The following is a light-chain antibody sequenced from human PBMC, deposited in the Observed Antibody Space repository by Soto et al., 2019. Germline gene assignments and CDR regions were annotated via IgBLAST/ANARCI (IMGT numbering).Light chain of an antibody. J-gene: IGKJ1*01. CDR3: QHMRT. CDR1: QNINNW. CDR2: DAS. V-gene: IGKV1-5*01. Sequence: DIQMTHSPSTLSASICDRVTITCRASQNINNWIAWYQQKPGKAPKFLIYDASTLESGVPSRFSGSGFGTEFSLTISSLQPDDFGSYYCQHMRTFGQGTKV.